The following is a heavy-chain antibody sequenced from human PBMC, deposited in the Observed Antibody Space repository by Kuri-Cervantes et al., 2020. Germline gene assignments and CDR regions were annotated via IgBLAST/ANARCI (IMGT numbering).Heavy chain of an antibody. D-gene: IGHD5-18*01. J-gene: IGHJ5*02. V-gene: IGHV1-8*01. Sequence: ASVKVSCKASGYTFTSYDINWVRQATGQGLEWMGWMNPNSGNTGYAQKFQGRVTMTRNTSISTAYMELSSVTAADTAVYYCARAPIQLWLRRALNWFDPWGQGTLVTVSS. CDR2: MNPNSGNT. CDR1: GYTFTSYD. CDR3: ARAPIQLWLRRALNWFDP.